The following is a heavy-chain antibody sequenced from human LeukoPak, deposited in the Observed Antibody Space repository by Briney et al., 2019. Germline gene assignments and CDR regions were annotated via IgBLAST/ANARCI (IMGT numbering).Heavy chain of an antibody. CDR1: GGTFSSYA. J-gene: IGHJ4*02. V-gene: IGHV1-69*13. CDR2: IIPIFSTA. D-gene: IGHD6-6*01. CDR3: ARLYSSSSAFDY. Sequence: SVKVSCKASGGTFSSYAISWVRQAPGQGLEWMGGIIPIFSTANYAQKFQGRVTITADESTSTAYMELSSLRSEDTAVYYCARLYSSSSAFDYWGQGTLVTVSS.